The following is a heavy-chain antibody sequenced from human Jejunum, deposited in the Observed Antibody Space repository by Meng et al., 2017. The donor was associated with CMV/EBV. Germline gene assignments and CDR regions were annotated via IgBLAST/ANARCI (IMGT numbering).Heavy chain of an antibody. J-gene: IGHJ5*02. CDR1: GGSISSSV. CDR2: IIPTFVTA. Sequence: ASGGSISSSVISWVRQAPGQGLEWMGGIIPTFVTADYAQKFQARVTITADESTDTVYMELRSLTSEDTAVYYCARLWFGDPINSFDPWGQGTLVTVSS. CDR3: ARLWFGDPINSFDP. V-gene: IGHV1-69*01. D-gene: IGHD3-10*01.